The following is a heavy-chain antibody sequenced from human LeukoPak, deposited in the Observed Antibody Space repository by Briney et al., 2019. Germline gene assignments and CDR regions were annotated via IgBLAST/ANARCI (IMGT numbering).Heavy chain of an antibody. J-gene: IGHJ3*02. V-gene: IGHV3-30-3*01. Sequence: GRSLRLSCAASGFTFSSYAMHWVRQAPGKGLEWVAVISYDGSNKYYADSVKGRFTISRDNAKNSLYLQMNSLRVEDTAVYYCGRHSGYDYTDAFDIWGQGTMVTVSS. CDR2: ISYDGSNK. CDR3: GRHSGYDYTDAFDI. D-gene: IGHD5-12*01. CDR1: GFTFSSYA.